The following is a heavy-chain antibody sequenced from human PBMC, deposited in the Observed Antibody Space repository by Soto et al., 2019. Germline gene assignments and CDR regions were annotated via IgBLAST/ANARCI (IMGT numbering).Heavy chain of an antibody. CDR1: GFTFSSYG. V-gene: IGHV3-30*18. CDR2: ISYDGSNK. Sequence: QVQLVESGGGVVQPGRSLRLSCAASGFTFSSYGMHWVRQAPGKGLEWVAVISYDGSNKYYADSVKGRFTISRDNSKNTLYLQMNSLRAEDTAVYYCAKPYYPFDWYFDLWGRGTLVTVSS. J-gene: IGHJ2*01. D-gene: IGHD3-3*02. CDR3: AKPYYPFDWYFDL.